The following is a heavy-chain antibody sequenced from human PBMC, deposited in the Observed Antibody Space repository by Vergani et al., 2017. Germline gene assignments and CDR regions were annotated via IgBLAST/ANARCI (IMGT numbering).Heavy chain of an antibody. J-gene: IGHJ6*03. CDR1: GFTFSGSA. D-gene: IGHD3-10*01. CDR3: ARDPEGSITMVRGVILLPYYMDV. V-gene: IGHV3-23*04. Sequence: EVQLVESGGGLVQPGGSLKLSCAASGFTFSGSAMHWVRQAPGKGLEWVSAISGSGGSTYYADSVKGRFTISRDNSKNTLYLQMNSLRAEDTAVYYCARDPEGSITMVRGVILLPYYMDVWGKGTTVTVSS. CDR2: ISGSGGST.